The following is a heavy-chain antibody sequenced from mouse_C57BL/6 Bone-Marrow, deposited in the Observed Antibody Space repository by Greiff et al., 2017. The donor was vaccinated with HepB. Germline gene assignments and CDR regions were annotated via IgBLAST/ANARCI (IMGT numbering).Heavy chain of an antibody. J-gene: IGHJ3*01. CDR3: ARDDYDEAWFAY. D-gene: IGHD2-4*01. V-gene: IGHV1-81*01. CDR1: GYTFTSYG. CDR2: IYPRSGNT. Sequence: QVQLQQSGAELARPGASVKLSCKASGYTFTSYGISWVKQRTGQGLEWIGEIYPRSGNTYYNEKFKGKATLTADKSSSTAYMELRSLTSEDSAVYFCARDDYDEAWFAYWGQGTLVTVSA.